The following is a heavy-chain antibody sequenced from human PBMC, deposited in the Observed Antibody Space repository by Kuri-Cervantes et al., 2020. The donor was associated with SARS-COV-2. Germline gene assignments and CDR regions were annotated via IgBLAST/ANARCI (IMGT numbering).Heavy chain of an antibody. CDR3: AREMVRGIIQYYYYAMDV. J-gene: IGHJ6*02. V-gene: IGHV1-2*04. CDR2: INPNSGGT. Sequence: ASVKVSCKASGYTFTGCYMHWVRQAPGQGLEWMGWINPNSGGTNYAQKFQGWVTMTRDTSISTVYMELSRLRSDDTAVYYCAREMVRGIIQYYYYAMDVWGQGTTVTVSS. D-gene: IGHD3-10*01. CDR1: GYTFTGCY.